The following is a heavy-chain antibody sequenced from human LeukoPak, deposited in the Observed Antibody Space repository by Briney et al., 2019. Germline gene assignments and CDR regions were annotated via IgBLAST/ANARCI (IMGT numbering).Heavy chain of an antibody. V-gene: IGHV3-20*04. J-gene: IGHJ5*02. CDR2: ISWNGGST. Sequence: GGSLRLSCSASGFTIDDYGMSWVRQVPGKGLEWVAVISWNGGSTGYADSVKGRFTISRDNAKNSLYLQMNSLRAEDTALYYCARSQARGDNWFDPWGQGTLVTVSS. CDR1: GFTIDDYG. D-gene: IGHD3-10*01. CDR3: ARSQARGDNWFDP.